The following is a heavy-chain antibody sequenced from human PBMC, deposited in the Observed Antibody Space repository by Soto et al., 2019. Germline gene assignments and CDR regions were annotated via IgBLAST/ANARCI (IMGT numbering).Heavy chain of an antibody. D-gene: IGHD1-26*01. CDR2: ISSNGGST. CDR1: GFTFSSYG. CDR3: ARASYSGSYYHWYFDL. J-gene: IGHJ2*01. V-gene: IGHV3-64*01. Sequence: EVQLVESGGGLVQPGGSLRLSCAASGFTFSSYGMHWVRQAPGKGLEFVSAISSNGGSTYYANSVKGRFTISRDNSKNTLYLQMGSRRAEDVAVYYCARASYSGSYYHWYFDLWGRGTLVTVSS.